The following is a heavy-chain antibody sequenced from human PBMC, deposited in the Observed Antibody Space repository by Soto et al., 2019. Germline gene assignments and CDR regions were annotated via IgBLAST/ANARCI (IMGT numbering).Heavy chain of an antibody. Sequence: SETLSLTCTVSGGSISSYYWSWIRQPPGKGLEWIGYIYYSGSTNYNPSLKSRVTISVDTSKNQFSLKLSSVTAADTAVYYCARLGYCTNGVCYGNWFDPWGQGTLVTVSS. J-gene: IGHJ5*02. V-gene: IGHV4-59*01. CDR3: ARLGYCTNGVCYGNWFDP. CDR1: GGSISSYY. D-gene: IGHD2-8*01. CDR2: IYYSGST.